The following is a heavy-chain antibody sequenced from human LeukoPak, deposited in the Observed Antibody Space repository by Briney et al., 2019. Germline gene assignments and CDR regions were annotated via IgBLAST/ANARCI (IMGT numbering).Heavy chain of an antibody. CDR1: GFTVSSYW. CDR3: ARDRIAAAGTDYDY. Sequence: GGSLRLSCAASGFTVSSYWMTWIRQAPGKGLEWVANIKGDESAKYYVDSVKGRFTISRDNAYNSLYLQMNSLRAEDTAVYYCARDRIAAAGTDYDYWGQGALVTVSS. D-gene: IGHD6-13*01. CDR2: IKGDESAK. V-gene: IGHV3-7*01. J-gene: IGHJ4*02.